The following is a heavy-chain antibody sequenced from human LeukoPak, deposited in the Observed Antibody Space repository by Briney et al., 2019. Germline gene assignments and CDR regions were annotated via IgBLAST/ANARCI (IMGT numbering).Heavy chain of an antibody. CDR3: ARDGLVVTGSFDY. CDR2: ISSSSSYI. V-gene: IGHV3-21*01. J-gene: IGHJ4*02. D-gene: IGHD2-15*01. Sequence: GGSLRLSCAASGFTFSSYSMNWVRQAPGKGLEWVSSISSSSSYIYYADSVKGRFTISRDNAKNSLYLQMNSLRAEDTAVYYCARDGLVVTGSFDYWGQGTLVTVSS. CDR1: GFTFSSYS.